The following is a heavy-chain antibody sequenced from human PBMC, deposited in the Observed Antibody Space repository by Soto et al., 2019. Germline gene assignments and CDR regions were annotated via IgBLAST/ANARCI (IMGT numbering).Heavy chain of an antibody. V-gene: IGHV4-34*01. CDR3: ARGGGEFRYYGSGRYFEY. CDR1: GGPFSGYY. D-gene: IGHD3-10*01. CDR2: LNHSGST. Sequence: SETLSLTCAVYGGPFSGYYWSWFRQPPGKGLEWIGELNHSGSTHYNPSLKSRVTISVDTSKNQFSLKLSSVTAADTAVYYCARGGGEFRYYGSGRYFEYWGQGTLVTVSS. J-gene: IGHJ4*02.